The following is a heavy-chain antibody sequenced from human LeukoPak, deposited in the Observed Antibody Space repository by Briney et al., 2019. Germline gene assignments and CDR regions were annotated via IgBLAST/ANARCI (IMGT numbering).Heavy chain of an antibody. CDR2: VYSTGST. CDR3: ARHYDPPSYYSNYFDY. V-gene: IGHV4-59*08. Sequence: RTSETLSHTCTVSGGSISGHYWSWLRQPPGKGLEWIGYVYSTGSTHYNPSLKSRVTMSLDTSKNQSSLQLLSVTAADTAMYYCARHYDPPSYYSNYFDYWGQGTSITVSS. D-gene: IGHD3-22*01. J-gene: IGHJ4*02. CDR1: GGSISGHY.